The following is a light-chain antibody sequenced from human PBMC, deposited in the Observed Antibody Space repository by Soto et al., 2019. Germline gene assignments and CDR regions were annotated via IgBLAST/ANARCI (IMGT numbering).Light chain of an antibody. Sequence: VLTQSPGTLSLSPGERATLSCRASASVRNNSLAWYQQHPGQAPRLLIFGASSRATGIPDRFTGSGSGADFSLTISRLEPEDSAVYFCHHYGYGADTFGQGTKLEIK. V-gene: IGKV3-20*01. CDR1: ASVRNNS. J-gene: IGKJ2*01. CDR3: HHYGYGADT. CDR2: GAS.